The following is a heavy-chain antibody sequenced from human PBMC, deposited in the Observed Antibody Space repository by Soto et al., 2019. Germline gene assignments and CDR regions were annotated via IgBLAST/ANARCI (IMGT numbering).Heavy chain of an antibody. CDR1: GFTFSSYA. D-gene: IGHD5-18*01. CDR3: ENRYSYGPFDY. J-gene: IGHJ4*02. CDR2: ISGSGGST. V-gene: IGHV3-23*01. Sequence: GGSLRLSCAASGFTFSSYAMSWVRQAPGKGLEWVSAISGSGGSTYYADSVKGRFTISRDNSKNTLYLQMNSLRAEDTAVYYCENRYSYGPFDYWGQGTLVTVSS.